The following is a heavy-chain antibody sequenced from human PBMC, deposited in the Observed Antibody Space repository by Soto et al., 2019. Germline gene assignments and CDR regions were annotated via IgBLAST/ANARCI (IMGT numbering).Heavy chain of an antibody. D-gene: IGHD4-17*01. V-gene: IGHV3-23*01. J-gene: IGHJ4*02. CDR3: AKDLKTTVVRAYDY. Sequence: EVQLLESGGGLVQPGGSLSLSCAASGFTFSRYAMTWVRQAPGKGPEWVSVISDTGTITYYADSVKGRFTISGDNSKNTLYLQMNSLRVEDTAVYYCAKDLKTTVVRAYDYWGQGTLVTVSS. CDR2: ISDTGTIT. CDR1: GFTFSRYA.